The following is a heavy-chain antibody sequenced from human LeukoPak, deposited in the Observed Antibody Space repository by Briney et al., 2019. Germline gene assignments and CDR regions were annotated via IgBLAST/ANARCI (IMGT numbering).Heavy chain of an antibody. D-gene: IGHD5-18*01. CDR1: GFTFSSYA. CDR2: ISYDGTKE. J-gene: IGHJ5*02. CDR3: ARGVYTAMVPFLNWFDP. V-gene: IGHV3-30*04. Sequence: GRSLRLSCAASGFTFSSYAMHWVRQAPGKGLEWVAVISYDGTKEYYADSVKGRFTISRDNSKNTLYLQMNSLRAEDTAVYYCARGVYTAMVPFLNWFDPWGQGTLVTVSS.